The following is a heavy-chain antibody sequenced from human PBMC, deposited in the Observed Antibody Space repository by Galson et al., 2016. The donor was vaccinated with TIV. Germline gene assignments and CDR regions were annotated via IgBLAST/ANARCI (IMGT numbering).Heavy chain of an antibody. V-gene: IGHV4-31*03. D-gene: IGHD1-26*01. J-gene: IGHJ1*01. Sequence: TLSLTCNVSGGSISSSAYHWSWIRQHPGKALEWIGNIYDSGSTYYHPSLKSRATISVDTSKNQFSLTLSSVTAADTAVYYCARWADSGSYYEYFHHWGQGTLVTVSS. CDR3: ARWADSGSYYEYFHH. CDR1: GGSISSSAYH. CDR2: IYDSGST.